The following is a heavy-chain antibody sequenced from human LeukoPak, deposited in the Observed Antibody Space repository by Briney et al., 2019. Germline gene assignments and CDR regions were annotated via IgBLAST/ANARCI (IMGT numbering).Heavy chain of an antibody. D-gene: IGHD3-16*02. CDR2: IYYSGST. V-gene: IGHV4-31*03. Sequence: SETLSLTCTVSGGSISSGGYYWSWIRQHPGKGLEWIGFIYYSGSTYYNPSLKSRVTFSVDTSKNQFSLKLSSVNAADTAVYYCARAVYDYIWGSYRFDYWGQGTLVTVSS. J-gene: IGHJ4*02. CDR3: ARAVYDYIWGSYRFDY. CDR1: GGSISSGGYY.